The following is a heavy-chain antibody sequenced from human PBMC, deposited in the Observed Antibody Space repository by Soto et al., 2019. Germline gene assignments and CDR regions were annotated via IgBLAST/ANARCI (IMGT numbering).Heavy chain of an antibody. D-gene: IGHD3-10*01. CDR1: GYTFTSYV. V-gene: IGHV1-3*01. CDR3: ARDSSMVRGVVPTYYYGMDV. CDR2: INAGNGNT. J-gene: IGHJ6*02. Sequence: GASVKVSCKASGYTFTSYVMHWVRQAPGQRLEWMGWINAGNGNTKYSQKFEGRVTITRDTSASTAYMDLSSLRSEDTAVFYCARDSSMVRGVVPTYYYGMDVRGQGPTVTLSS.